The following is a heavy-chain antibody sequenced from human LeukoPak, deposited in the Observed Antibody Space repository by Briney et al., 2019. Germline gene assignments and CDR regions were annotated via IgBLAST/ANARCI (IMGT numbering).Heavy chain of an antibody. Sequence: ASVKVSCKASGYTFTGYYMHWVRQAPGQGLEWMGWINPNSGGTNYAQKFQGRVTMTRDTSISTAYMELSRLRSDDTAVYYCARGPSVITIFGVVALKSYYFDYWGQGTLVTVSS. J-gene: IGHJ4*02. CDR1: GYTFTGYY. D-gene: IGHD3-3*01. CDR3: ARGPSVITIFGVVALKSYYFDY. CDR2: INPNSGGT. V-gene: IGHV1-2*02.